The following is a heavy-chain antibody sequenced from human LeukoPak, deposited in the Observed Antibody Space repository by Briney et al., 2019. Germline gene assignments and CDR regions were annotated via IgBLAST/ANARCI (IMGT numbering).Heavy chain of an antibody. J-gene: IGHJ4*02. Sequence: SVKVSCKASGGTFSSYAISWVRQAPGQGLEWMGRIIPIFGIANYAQKFQGRVTITADKSTSTAYMELSSLRSEDTAVYYCARDLGDYYDSSGYSYGYWGRGTLVTVSS. CDR2: IIPIFGIA. D-gene: IGHD3-22*01. V-gene: IGHV1-69*04. CDR1: GGTFSSYA. CDR3: ARDLGDYYDSSGYSYGY.